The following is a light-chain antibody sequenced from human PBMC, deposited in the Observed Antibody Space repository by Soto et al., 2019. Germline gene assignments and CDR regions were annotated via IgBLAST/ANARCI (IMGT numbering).Light chain of an antibody. CDR1: SSDVGGYNY. CDR3: SSYTSSNSVI. Sequence: QSVLTQPASVSGSPGQSITISCTGTSSDVGGYNYVSWYQQHPGKVPKLMIFDVSNRPSGVSNRFSGSKSGNTASLTISGLQADDEADYYCSSYTSSNSVIFGGGTKLTVL. V-gene: IGLV2-14*01. J-gene: IGLJ2*01. CDR2: DVS.